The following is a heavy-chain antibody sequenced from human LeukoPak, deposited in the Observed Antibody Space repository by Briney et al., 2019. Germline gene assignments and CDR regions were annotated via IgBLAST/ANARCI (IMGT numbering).Heavy chain of an antibody. D-gene: IGHD5-24*01. CDR1: GFPFSSYW. J-gene: IGHJ4*02. Sequence: EGSLRLSCVASGFPFSSYWMTWVRQAPGKGLEWVANIKQDGSKKSYVDSVKGRFTFSRDNAKNSLYLQMNSLRAEDTAIYYCTRVGYIDEGIDYWGQGTLVTVSS. CDR2: IKQDGSKK. V-gene: IGHV3-7*04. CDR3: TRVGYIDEGIDY.